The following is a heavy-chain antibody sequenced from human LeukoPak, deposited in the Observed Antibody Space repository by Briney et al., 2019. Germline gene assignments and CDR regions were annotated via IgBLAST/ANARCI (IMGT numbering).Heavy chain of an antibody. J-gene: IGHJ4*02. Sequence: GGSLRLSCADSGFTLSSFAMHWVRQAPGKGLEWVAIIPYDGSNKDYVDSAKGRFTISRDNSKNTLYLQMNSLRAEDTAVYYCARARDYYDSSSYYYYLDYWGQGTLVTVSS. CDR3: ARARDYYDSSSYYYYLDY. CDR2: IPYDGSNK. CDR1: GFTLSSFA. D-gene: IGHD3-22*01. V-gene: IGHV3-30*04.